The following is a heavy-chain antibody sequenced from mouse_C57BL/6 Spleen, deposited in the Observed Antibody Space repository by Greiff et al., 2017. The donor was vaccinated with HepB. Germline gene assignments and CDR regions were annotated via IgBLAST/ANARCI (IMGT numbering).Heavy chain of an antibody. CDR1: GYTFTDYE. J-gene: IGHJ3*01. CDR3: TRRGSFAY. V-gene: IGHV1-15*01. CDR2: IDPETGGT. Sequence: VQLQQSGAELVRPGASVTLSCKASGYTFTDYEMHWVKQTPVHGLEWIGAIDPETGGTDYNQKFKGKAILTADKSSSTAYMELRSRTSEDSAVYYCTRRGSFAYWGQGTLVTVSA.